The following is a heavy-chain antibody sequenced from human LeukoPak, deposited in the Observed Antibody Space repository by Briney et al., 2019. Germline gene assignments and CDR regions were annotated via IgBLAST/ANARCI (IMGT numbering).Heavy chain of an antibody. CDR2: ISWNSDSI. Sequence: GGSLRLSCAASGFTFDDYAMHWVRQAPGKGLEWVSGISWNSDSIGYADSVKGRFTISRDNAKNSLYLQMNSLRAEDTALYYCAKDSYGSGSYLYGMDVWGQGTTVTVSS. V-gene: IGHV3-9*01. CDR1: GFTFDDYA. CDR3: AKDSYGSGSYLYGMDV. J-gene: IGHJ6*02. D-gene: IGHD3-10*01.